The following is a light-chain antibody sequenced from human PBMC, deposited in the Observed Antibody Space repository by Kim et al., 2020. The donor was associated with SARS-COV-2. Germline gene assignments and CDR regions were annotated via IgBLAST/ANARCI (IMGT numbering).Light chain of an antibody. CDR3: QSYYVSNQV. CDR2: EDD. CDR1: RGSIVSNY. J-gene: IGLJ2*01. V-gene: IGLV6-57*03. Sequence: GKTVTTSCTRSRGSIVSNYVQWYQQRPGSAPTTVIYEDDQRPSGVPDRFSGSIDRSSNSASLTISGLMPEDEADYYCQSYYVSNQVFGGGTQLTVL.